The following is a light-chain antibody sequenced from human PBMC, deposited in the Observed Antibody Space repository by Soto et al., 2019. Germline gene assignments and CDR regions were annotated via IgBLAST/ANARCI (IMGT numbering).Light chain of an antibody. CDR3: QQGNSFPIT. V-gene: IGKV1D-12*01. J-gene: IGKJ5*01. CDR1: QGITNR. Sequence: DIQMTQSPSSVSASVGDRVTITCRASQGITNRLAWYQQKPGKAPKLLIYEASSLQSGVPSRISGSGSGTDFSLTISSLQPEDFATYYCQQGNSFPITFGQGTRLEIK. CDR2: EAS.